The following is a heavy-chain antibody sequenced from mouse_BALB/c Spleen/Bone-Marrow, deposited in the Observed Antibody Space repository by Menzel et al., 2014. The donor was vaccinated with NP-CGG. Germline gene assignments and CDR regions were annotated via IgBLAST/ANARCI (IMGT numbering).Heavy chain of an antibody. CDR1: GYAFSSSW. J-gene: IGHJ2*01. V-gene: IGHV1-82*01. D-gene: IGHD2-4*01. CDR2: IYPGDGDT. CDR3: ARMGRLRRGDY. Sequence: QVQLQQSGPELVKPGASVKISCKASGYAFSSSWMNWVKQRPGQGLEWIGRIYPGDGDTNYNGKFKGKASLTADKSSCTAFMQLSSLTSVDSAVYFCARMGRLRRGDYWGQGTTLTVSS.